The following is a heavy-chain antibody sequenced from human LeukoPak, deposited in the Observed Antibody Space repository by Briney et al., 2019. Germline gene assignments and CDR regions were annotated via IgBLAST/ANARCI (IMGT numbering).Heavy chain of an antibody. Sequence: PSETLSLTCTVSGGSISSGSYYWSWIRQPAGKGLEWIGRIYTSGSTNYNPSLKSLVTISVDTSKNQVSLKLSSVTAADTAVYYCARVGRGYSLFDYWGQGTLVTVSS. CDR1: GGSISSGSYY. J-gene: IGHJ4*02. CDR2: IYTSGST. D-gene: IGHD5-18*01. CDR3: ARVGRGYSLFDY. V-gene: IGHV4-61*02.